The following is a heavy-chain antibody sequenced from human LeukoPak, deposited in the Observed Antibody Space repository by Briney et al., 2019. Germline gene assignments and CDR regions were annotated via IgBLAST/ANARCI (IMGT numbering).Heavy chain of an antibody. V-gene: IGHV3-74*01. CDR1: GFTFSSYW. Sequence: GGSLRLSCAASGFTFSSYWMHWVRQAPGKRLVWVSRINSDGSRTSYADSVKGRFTISRDNAKNTLYLQMNSLRAEDTAVYYCSRERELPNDAFDIWGQGTMVTVSS. D-gene: IGHD1-26*01. CDR3: SRERELPNDAFDI. CDR2: INSDGSRT. J-gene: IGHJ3*02.